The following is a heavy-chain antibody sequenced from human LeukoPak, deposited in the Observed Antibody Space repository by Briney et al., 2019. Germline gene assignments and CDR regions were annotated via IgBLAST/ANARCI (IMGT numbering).Heavy chain of an antibody. V-gene: IGHV4-30-2*01. Sequence: PSETLSLTCTVSGGSISSGGYYWSWIRQPPGKGLEWIGYIYHSGSTYYNPSLKSRVTISVDRSKNQFSLKLSSVTAADTAVYYCATARISNYYPLVDYWGQGTLVTVSS. CDR2: IYHSGST. J-gene: IGHJ4*02. CDR1: GGSISSGGYY. CDR3: ATARISNYYPLVDY. D-gene: IGHD4-11*01.